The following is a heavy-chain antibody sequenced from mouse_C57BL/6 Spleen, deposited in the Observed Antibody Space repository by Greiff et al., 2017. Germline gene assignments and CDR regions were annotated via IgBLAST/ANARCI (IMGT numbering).Heavy chain of an antibody. V-gene: IGHV5-9-1*02. D-gene: IGHD4-1*01. CDR1: GFTFSSYA. Sequence: DVHLVESGEGLVKPGGSLKLSCAASGFTFSSYAMSWVRQTPEKRLEWVAYISSGGDYIYYADTVKGRFTISRDNARNTLYLQMSSLKSEDTAMYYCTRDLGRPWYFDVWGTGTTVTVSS. J-gene: IGHJ1*03. CDR2: ISSGGDYI. CDR3: TRDLGRPWYFDV.